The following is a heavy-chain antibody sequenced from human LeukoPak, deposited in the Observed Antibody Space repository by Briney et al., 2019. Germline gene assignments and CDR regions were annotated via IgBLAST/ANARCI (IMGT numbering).Heavy chain of an antibody. CDR1: GFTFSSYA. CDR3: AKISDCGGDCYPAFDI. Sequence: GGSLRLSCAASGFTFSSYAMSWVRQAPGKGLEWVSAISGSGGSTYYADSVKGRFTISRDNSKNTLYLQMNSLGAEDTAVYYCAKISDCGGDCYPAFDIWGQGTMVTVSS. J-gene: IGHJ3*02. CDR2: ISGSGGST. V-gene: IGHV3-23*01. D-gene: IGHD2-21*02.